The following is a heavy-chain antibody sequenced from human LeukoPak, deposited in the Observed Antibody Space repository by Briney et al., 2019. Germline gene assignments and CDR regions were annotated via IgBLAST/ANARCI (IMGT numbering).Heavy chain of an antibody. J-gene: IGHJ4*02. V-gene: IGHV3-21*01. CDR1: GFTFNNCP. Sequence: GGSLRLSCAASGFTFNNCPMNWVRQAPGKGLEWVSFISSSGSSTYYSDSLKGRFTISRDNAKNSLYLQMNSLRAEDTAVYYCARTLVGATGFDYWGQGTLVTVSS. CDR3: ARTLVGATGFDY. CDR2: ISSSGSST. D-gene: IGHD1-26*01.